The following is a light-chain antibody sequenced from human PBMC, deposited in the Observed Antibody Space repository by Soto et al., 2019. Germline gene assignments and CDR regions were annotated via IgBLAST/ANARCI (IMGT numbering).Light chain of an antibody. V-gene: IGLV2-14*01. Sequence: QSVLTQPASVSGSPGQSITISCTGTSSDVGGYKYVSWYQQHPGKAPKLMIYEVSNRPSGISNRFSGSKSGNTASLTISGLQADDEADYYCHSYTSSSTYVFGTGTQLTV. CDR1: SSDVGGYKY. CDR2: EVS. CDR3: HSYTSSSTYV. J-gene: IGLJ1*01.